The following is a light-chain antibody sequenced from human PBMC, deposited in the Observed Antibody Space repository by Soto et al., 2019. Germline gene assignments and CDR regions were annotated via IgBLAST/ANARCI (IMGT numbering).Light chain of an antibody. J-gene: IGKJ5*01. V-gene: IGKV3-15*01. Sequence: EIVMTPSPATLSVSPGERANLSCRASQSVTSNLAWYQQKPGQAPRLLIYGASTRATGIPARFSGSGSGTEFTLTISSLQSEDFAVYYCQQYDNWPPFTFGQGTRLEIK. CDR3: QQYDNWPPFT. CDR2: GAS. CDR1: QSVTSN.